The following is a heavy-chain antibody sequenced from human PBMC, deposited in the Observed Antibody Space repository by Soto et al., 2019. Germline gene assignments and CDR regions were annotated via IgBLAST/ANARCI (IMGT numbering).Heavy chain of an antibody. V-gene: IGHV4-59*01. CDR1: GGSISSYY. J-gene: IGHJ6*02. CDR2: IYYSGST. D-gene: IGHD3-3*01. Sequence: QVQLQESGPGLVKPSETLSLTCTVSGGSISSYYWSWIRQPPGKGLEWIGYIYYSGSTNYNPSLKSRVTISVDTSKNQFSRKLSSVTAADTAVYYCARGDVLRYYDFWSGYYNDYYYGMDVWGQGTTVTVSS. CDR3: ARGDVLRYYDFWSGYYNDYYYGMDV.